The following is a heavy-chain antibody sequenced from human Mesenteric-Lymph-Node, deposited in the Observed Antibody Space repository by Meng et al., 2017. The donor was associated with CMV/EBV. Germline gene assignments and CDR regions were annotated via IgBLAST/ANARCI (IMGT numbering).Heavy chain of an antibody. J-gene: IGHJ4*02. V-gene: IGHV1-46*01. CDR2: INPSGGST. CDR3: ASQYYDFWSGYHTALDY. D-gene: IGHD3-3*01. CDR1: GYTFTSDY. Sequence: ASVKVSCKASGYTFTSDYIHWVRQAPGQGLEWMGIINPSGGSTSYAQKFQGRVTMTRDTSTSTVYMELSSLRSEDTAVYYCASQYYDFWSGYHTALDYWGQGTLVTVSS.